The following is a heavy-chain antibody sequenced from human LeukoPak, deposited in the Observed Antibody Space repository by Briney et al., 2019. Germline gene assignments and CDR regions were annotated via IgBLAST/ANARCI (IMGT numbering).Heavy chain of an antibody. Sequence: NPSETLSLTCAVYGGSFSGYYWSWIRQPLGKGLEWIGEINHSGSTNYNPSLKSRVTISVDTSKNQFSLKLSSVTAADTAVYYCVRGSTLRGYSSSWHLYYYYMDVWGKGTKVTVSS. CDR1: GGSFSGYY. J-gene: IGHJ6*03. V-gene: IGHV4-34*01. D-gene: IGHD6-13*01. CDR2: INHSGST. CDR3: VRGSTLRGYSSSWHLYYYYMDV.